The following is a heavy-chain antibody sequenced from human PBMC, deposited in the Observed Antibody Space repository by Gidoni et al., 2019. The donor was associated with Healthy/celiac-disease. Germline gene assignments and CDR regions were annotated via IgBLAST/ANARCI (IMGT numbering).Heavy chain of an antibody. D-gene: IGHD4-17*01. J-gene: IGHJ6*02. CDR2: INAGNGNT. CDR1: GYTFNSYA. CDR3: ARTTVTTPYYYYGMDV. V-gene: IGHV1-3*01. Sequence: QVQLVQSGAEVKKPGASVKVSCKASGYTFNSYAMHWVRQAPGQRLEWMGWINAGNGNTKYSQKFQGRVTITRDTSASTAYIELSSLRSEDTAVYYCARTTVTTPYYYYGMDVWGQGTTVTVSS.